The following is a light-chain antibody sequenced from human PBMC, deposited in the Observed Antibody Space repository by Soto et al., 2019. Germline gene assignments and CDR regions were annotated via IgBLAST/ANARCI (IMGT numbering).Light chain of an antibody. CDR1: SSNIGAGYD. V-gene: IGLV1-40*01. J-gene: IGLJ3*02. CDR3: QSYDTSLSAWV. Sequence: QSVLTQPPSVSGARGQRVTISCTGSSSNIGAGYDVHWYQQLPGTAPKLLIYGNTNRPSGVPDRFSGSKSGTSASLAISGLQAEDEADYYCQSYDTSLSAWVFGGGTKLTVL. CDR2: GNT.